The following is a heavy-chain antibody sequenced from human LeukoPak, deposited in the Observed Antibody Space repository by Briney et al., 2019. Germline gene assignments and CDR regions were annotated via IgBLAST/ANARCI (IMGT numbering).Heavy chain of an antibody. J-gene: IGHJ4*02. CDR3: AREQQLGLGY. Sequence: SETLSLTCTVSGGSISSYYWSWVRQPPGKGLEWIGYIYYSGSTNYNPSLKSRVTISVDTSKNQFSLKLSSVTAADTAVYYCAREQQLGLGYWGQGTLVTVSS. CDR2: IYYSGST. D-gene: IGHD6-13*01. CDR1: GGSISSYY. V-gene: IGHV4-59*01.